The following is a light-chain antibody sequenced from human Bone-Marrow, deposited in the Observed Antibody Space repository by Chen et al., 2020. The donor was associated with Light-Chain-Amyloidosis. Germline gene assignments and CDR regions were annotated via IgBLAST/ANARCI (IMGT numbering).Light chain of an antibody. CDR1: QDISNF. J-gene: IGKJ3*01. V-gene: IGKV1-33*01. CDR3: QQYDNPIP. Sequence: IQMTQSPSSRSASVGDRVTITCQASQDISNFLNWYQQKPGKAPTLLIYDASNLETGVPSRFSGSGSGTDFTFTISSLQPEDIATYYCQQYDNPIPFGPGTKVDIK. CDR2: DAS.